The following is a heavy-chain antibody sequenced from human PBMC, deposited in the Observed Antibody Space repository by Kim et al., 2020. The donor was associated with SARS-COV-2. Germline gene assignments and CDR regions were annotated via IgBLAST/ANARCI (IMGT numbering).Heavy chain of an antibody. J-gene: IGHJ4*02. Sequence: SVKVSCKASGGTFSSYAISWVRQAPGQGLEWMGRIIPILGIANYAQKFQGRVTITADKSTSTAYMELSSLRSEDTAVYYCARGASAAMSWSYFDYWGQGTLVTVSS. CDR3: ARGASAAMSWSYFDY. CDR1: GGTFSSYA. D-gene: IGHD2-2*01. V-gene: IGHV1-69*04. CDR2: IIPILGIA.